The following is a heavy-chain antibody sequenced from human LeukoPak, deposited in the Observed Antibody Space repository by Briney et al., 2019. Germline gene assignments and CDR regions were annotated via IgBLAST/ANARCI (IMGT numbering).Heavy chain of an antibody. J-gene: IGHJ4*02. Sequence: GGSLRLSCAASGFTFSDYYMSWVRQAPGKGLEWVANIKQDGSEKYYVGSVKGRFTISRDNAKNSLYLQMNSLRAEDTAVYFCAGGSGWVTDSWGQGTLVTVSA. CDR1: GFTFSDYY. CDR3: AGGSGWVTDS. D-gene: IGHD6-19*01. V-gene: IGHV3-7*01. CDR2: IKQDGSEK.